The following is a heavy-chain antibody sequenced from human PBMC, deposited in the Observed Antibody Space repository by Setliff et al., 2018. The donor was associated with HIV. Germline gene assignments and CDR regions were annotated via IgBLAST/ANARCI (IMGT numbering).Heavy chain of an antibody. D-gene: IGHD6-13*01. CDR1: GGSISSYY. CDR2: IYYSGST. V-gene: IGHV4-59*01. CDR3: ARGQQLVYAFDI. Sequence: KTSETLSLTCTVSGGSISSYYWSWIRQPPGKGLEWIGYIYYSGSTNYNPSLKSRVTISVDTSKNQFSLKLSSVTAADTAVYYCARGQQLVYAFDIWGQGTMVTVSS. J-gene: IGHJ3*02.